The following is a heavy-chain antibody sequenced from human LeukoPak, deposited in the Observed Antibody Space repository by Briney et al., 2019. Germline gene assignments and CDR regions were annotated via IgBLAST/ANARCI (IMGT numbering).Heavy chain of an antibody. CDR2: IKQDGSEK. CDR3: ARVMREDDYVWGSYRGMFDY. CDR1: GFTFSSYW. D-gene: IGHD3-16*02. Sequence: GGSLRLSCAASGFTFSSYWMSWVRQAPGKGLEWVANIKQDGSEKYYVDSVKGRFTISRDNAKNSLYLQMNSLRAEDTAVYYCARVMREDDYVWGSYRGMFDYWGQGTLVTVSS. J-gene: IGHJ4*02. V-gene: IGHV3-7*01.